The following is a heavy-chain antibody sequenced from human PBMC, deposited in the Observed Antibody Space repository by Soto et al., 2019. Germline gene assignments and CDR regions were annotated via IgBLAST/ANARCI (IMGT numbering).Heavy chain of an antibody. J-gene: IGHJ6*02. Sequence: QVQLVQSGAEVKKPGASVKVSCKASGYTFTSYGISWVRQAPGQGLEWMGWISAYNGNTNYAQKLQGRVTMTTDISTSTAYMELRSLRSDDTAVYYCAREVAAAVDYYYYGMDVWGQGTTVTVSS. D-gene: IGHD6-13*01. CDR1: GYTFTSYG. V-gene: IGHV1-18*01. CDR3: AREVAAAVDYYYYGMDV. CDR2: ISAYNGNT.